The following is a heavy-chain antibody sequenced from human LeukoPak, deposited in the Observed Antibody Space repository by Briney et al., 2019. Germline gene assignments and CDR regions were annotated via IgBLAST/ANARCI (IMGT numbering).Heavy chain of an antibody. CDR1: GGSISSYY. CDR3: ARWTGSGWDYYFDY. J-gene: IGHJ4*02. D-gene: IGHD6-19*01. V-gene: IGHV4-59*08. CDR2: IYYSGST. Sequence: SETLSLTCTVPGGSISSYYWSWIRQPPGKGLEWIGYIYYSGSTNYNPSLKSRVTISVDTSKNQFSLKLSSVTAADTAVYYCARWTGSGWDYYFDYWGQGTLVTVSS.